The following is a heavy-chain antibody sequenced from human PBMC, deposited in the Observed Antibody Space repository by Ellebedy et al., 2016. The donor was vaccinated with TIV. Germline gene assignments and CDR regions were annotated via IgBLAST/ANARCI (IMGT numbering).Heavy chain of an antibody. D-gene: IGHD1-26*01. CDR2: IKSKTDGGTT. Sequence: PGGSLRLSCAASGFTFSNAWMSWVRQAPGKGLEWVGRIKSKTDGGTTDYAAPVKGRFTISRDDSKNTMYLQMNSLKTEDTAVYYCTTDDGSYYTHFDYWGQGTLLIVSS. J-gene: IGHJ4*02. V-gene: IGHV3-15*01. CDR1: GFTFSNAW. CDR3: TTDDGSYYTHFDY.